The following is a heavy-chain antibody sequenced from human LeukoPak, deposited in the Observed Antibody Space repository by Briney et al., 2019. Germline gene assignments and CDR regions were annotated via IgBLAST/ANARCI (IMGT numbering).Heavy chain of an antibody. Sequence: GSSVKVSCKVSRYTLTELSMHWVRQAPRKGLEWVGGFDPEDDETIYAQKFQGRVTMTGDTSTDTAYMELSSLRSQDTAVYYCARGEADSSATFPFAFDIWGQGTMVTVSS. CDR2: FDPEDDET. CDR1: RYTLTELS. J-gene: IGHJ3*02. D-gene: IGHD3-22*01. CDR3: ARGEADSSATFPFAFDI. V-gene: IGHV1-24*01.